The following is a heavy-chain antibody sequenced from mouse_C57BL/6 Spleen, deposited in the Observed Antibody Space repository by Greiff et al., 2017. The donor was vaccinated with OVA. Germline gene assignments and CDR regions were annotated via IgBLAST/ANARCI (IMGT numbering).Heavy chain of an antibody. V-gene: IGHV1-59*01. J-gene: IGHJ3*01. CDR2: IDPSDSYT. D-gene: IGHD2-4*01. CDR1: GYTFTSYW. Sequence: QVQLQQPGAELVRPGTSVKLSCKASGYTFTSYWMHWVKQRPGQGLEWIGVIDPSDSYTNYNQKFKGKATLTVDTSSSTAYMQLSSLTSEDSAVYYCARMERLRTWFAYWGQGTLVTVSA. CDR3: ARMERLRTWFAY.